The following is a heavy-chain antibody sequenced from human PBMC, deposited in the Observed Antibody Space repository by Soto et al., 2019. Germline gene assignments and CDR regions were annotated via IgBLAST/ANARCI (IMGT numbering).Heavy chain of an antibody. CDR2: MSGSGGST. D-gene: IGHD6-6*01. Sequence: EVQLLESGGGLVQPGGSLRLSCAASGFTFSSYAMSWVRQAPGKGLEWVSAMSGSGGSTYYADSVKGRFTISRDNSKNTLDLQMNSLSAEDTAVYYCAKDSTAYSSSYDFDYWGQGTLVTVSS. CDR3: AKDSTAYSSSYDFDY. V-gene: IGHV3-23*01. J-gene: IGHJ4*02. CDR1: GFTFSSYA.